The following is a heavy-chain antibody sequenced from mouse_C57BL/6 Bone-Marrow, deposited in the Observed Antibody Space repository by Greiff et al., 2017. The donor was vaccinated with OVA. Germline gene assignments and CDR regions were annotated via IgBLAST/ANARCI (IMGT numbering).Heavy chain of an antibody. CDR2: INPSTGGT. Sequence: DVKLQESGPELVKPGASVKISCKASGYSFTGYYMNWVKQSPEKSLEWIGEINPSTGGTTYNQKFKAKATLTVDKSSSTAYMQLKSLTSEDSAVYYCARSRRGAWFAYWGQGTLVTVSA. CDR3: ARSRRGAWFAY. CDR1: GYSFTGYY. V-gene: IGHV1-42*01. J-gene: IGHJ3*01.